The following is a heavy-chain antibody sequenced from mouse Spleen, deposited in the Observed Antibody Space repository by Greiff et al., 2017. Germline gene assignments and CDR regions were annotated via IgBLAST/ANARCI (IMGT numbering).Heavy chain of an antibody. CDR2: IYPRSGNT. CDR3: AYGYDEAWFAY. CDR1: GYTFTSYG. D-gene: IGHD2-2*01. Sequence: VQLQQSGAELARPGASVKLSCKASGYTFTSYGISWVKQRTGQGLEWIGEIYPRSGNTYYNEKFKGKATLTADKSSSTAYMELRSLTSEDSAVYFCAYGYDEAWFAYWGQGTLVTVSA. V-gene: IGHV1-81*01. J-gene: IGHJ3*01.